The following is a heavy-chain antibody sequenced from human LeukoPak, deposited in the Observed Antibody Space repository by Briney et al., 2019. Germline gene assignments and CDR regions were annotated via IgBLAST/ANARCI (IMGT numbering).Heavy chain of an antibody. J-gene: IGHJ4*02. CDR2: ISYDGSNK. D-gene: IGHD3-16*02. CDR3: AKVEEMITFGGVIVDY. CDR1: GFTFSSYG. Sequence: GGSLRLSCAASGFTFSSYGMHWVRQAPGKGLEWVAVISYDGSNKYYADSVKGRFTISRDNSKNTLYLQMNSLRAEDTAVYYCAKVEEMITFGGVIVDYWGQGTLVTVSS. V-gene: IGHV3-30*18.